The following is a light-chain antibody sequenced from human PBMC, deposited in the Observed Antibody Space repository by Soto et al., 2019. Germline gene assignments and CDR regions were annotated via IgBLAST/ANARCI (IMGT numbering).Light chain of an antibody. CDR2: AAS. V-gene: IGKV1-27*01. Sequence: DIQMTQSPSSLSASVGDRVTITCRASQGIGNYLAWYQQKPGTVPKLLIYAASTLQSGVPSRFSGSGSGTDFTLTISSLQHEDVATYYCQKYNSVPLTFGGGTKVEIK. J-gene: IGKJ4*01. CDR3: QKYNSVPLT. CDR1: QGIGNY.